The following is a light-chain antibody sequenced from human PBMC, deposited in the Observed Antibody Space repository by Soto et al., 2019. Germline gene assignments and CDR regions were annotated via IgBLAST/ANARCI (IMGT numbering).Light chain of an antibody. CDR1: QGISSY. CDR2: AAS. V-gene: IGKV1-9*01. J-gene: IGKJ4*01. Sequence: IQLTQSPSSLSASIGDRVTITCRASQGISSYLAWYQQKPGKAPKLLIYAASTLRRGVPSRFSGSGSGTDFTLTISSLQPEDFATYYCQQLNSYPPTFGGGTKVEIK. CDR3: QQLNSYPPT.